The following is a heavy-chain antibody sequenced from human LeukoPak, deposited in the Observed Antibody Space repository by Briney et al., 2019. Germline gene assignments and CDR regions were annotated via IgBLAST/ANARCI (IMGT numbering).Heavy chain of an antibody. Sequence: PSETLSLTCTVSGGSISSSSYRWGWIRQPPGKGLEWIGSVCYSGSTYYNPSLKSRVTISVDTSKNQFSLKLSSVTAADTAVYYCARQYSGDGRSPFFDYWGQGTLVTVSS. D-gene: IGHD1-26*01. CDR2: VCYSGST. CDR1: GGSISSSSYR. CDR3: ARQYSGDGRSPFFDY. V-gene: IGHV4-39*01. J-gene: IGHJ4*02.